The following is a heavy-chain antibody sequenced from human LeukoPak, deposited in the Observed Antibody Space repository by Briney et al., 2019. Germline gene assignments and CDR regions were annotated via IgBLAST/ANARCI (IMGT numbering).Heavy chain of an antibody. D-gene: IGHD3-10*01. CDR1: GFTFSNTW. Sequence: GGSLRLSCAASGFTFSNTWMSWVRQAPGKGLEWVSLISGDGGSTYYADSVKGRFTISRDNSKNSLYLQMNSLRTEDTALYYCAKGITMVRGVPLDYWGQGTLVTVSS. CDR2: ISGDGGST. CDR3: AKGITMVRGVPLDY. J-gene: IGHJ4*02. V-gene: IGHV3-43*02.